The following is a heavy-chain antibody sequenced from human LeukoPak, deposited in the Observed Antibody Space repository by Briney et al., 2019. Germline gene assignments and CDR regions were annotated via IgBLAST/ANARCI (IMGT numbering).Heavy chain of an antibody. V-gene: IGHV4-39*01. CDR1: GGSIRSRTYY. CDR3: ARLNYYTLSGYYFDY. Sequence: SETLSLTCTVSGGSIRSRTYYWGWIRQPPGKGLEWVGSIYYSGTTYHNPSLKSRVSISVDTSKNQLSLKLSSVTAADTAVHYCARLNYYTLSGYYFDYWGQGTLVTVSS. J-gene: IGHJ4*02. D-gene: IGHD3-22*01. CDR2: IYYSGTT.